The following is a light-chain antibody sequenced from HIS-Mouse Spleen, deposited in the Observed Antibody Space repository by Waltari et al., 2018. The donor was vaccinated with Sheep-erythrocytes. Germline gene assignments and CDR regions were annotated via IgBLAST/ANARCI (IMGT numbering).Light chain of an antibody. J-gene: IGLJ1*01. Sequence: QSALTQPASVSGSPGQSITISCTGTSSDVGGYNYVSWYQQHPGKAPKLMIYDVTNRPSGFSNRFSGSKSGNTASLTISGLQAEDGADYYCSSFTSSSTLVFGTGTKVTVL. CDR3: SSFTSSSTLV. CDR1: SSDVGGYNY. V-gene: IGLV2-14*03. CDR2: DVT.